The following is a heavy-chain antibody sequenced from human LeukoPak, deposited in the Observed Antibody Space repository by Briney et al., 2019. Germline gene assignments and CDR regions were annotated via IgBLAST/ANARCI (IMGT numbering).Heavy chain of an antibody. Sequence: ASVKVSCKASGHTFTGYYVHWVRQAPGQGLEWMGWINPNSGGTNYAQKFQGRVTMTRDTSISTAYMELSRLRSDDTAVYYCARSDVGAILWAFDIWGQGTMVTVPS. D-gene: IGHD1-26*01. CDR2: INPNSGGT. CDR1: GHTFTGYY. V-gene: IGHV1-2*02. J-gene: IGHJ3*02. CDR3: ARSDVGAILWAFDI.